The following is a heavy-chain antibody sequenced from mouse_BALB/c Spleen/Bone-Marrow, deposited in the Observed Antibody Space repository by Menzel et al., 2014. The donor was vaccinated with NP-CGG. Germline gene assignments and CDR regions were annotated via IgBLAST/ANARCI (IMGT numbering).Heavy chain of an antibody. V-gene: IGHV7-3*02. J-gene: IGHJ2*01. CDR1: GFTFTDYY. CDR3: ARDMGGLLFDY. D-gene: IGHD2-3*01. CDR2: IRNKANGYTT. Sequence: EVKVVESGGGLVQPGGSLRLSCATSGFTFTDYYMNWVRQPPGKALEWLGFIRNKANGYTTEYSASVKGRFTISRDNSQSILYLQMNTLRAEDSATYYCARDMGGLLFDYWGRGTTLTVSS.